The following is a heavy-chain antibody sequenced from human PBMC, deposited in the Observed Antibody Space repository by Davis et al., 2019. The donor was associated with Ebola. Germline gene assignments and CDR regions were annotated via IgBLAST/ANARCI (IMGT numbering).Heavy chain of an antibody. CDR3: AENLEWRAGVFDY. Sequence: SVKVSCKASGGTFSSYAISWVRQAPGQGLEWMGGIIPIFGTANYAQKFQGRVTITADESTSTAYMELSSLRSEDTAVYYCAENLEWRAGVFDYWGQGTLVTVSS. J-gene: IGHJ4*02. CDR1: GGTFSSYA. CDR2: IIPIFGTA. V-gene: IGHV1-69*13. D-gene: IGHD3-3*01.